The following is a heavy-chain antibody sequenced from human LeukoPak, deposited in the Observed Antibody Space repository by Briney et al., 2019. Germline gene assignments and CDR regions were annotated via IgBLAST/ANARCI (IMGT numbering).Heavy chain of an antibody. J-gene: IGHJ4*02. CDR2: ISSSSNTI. CDR1: GLTYSTYS. V-gene: IGHV3-48*01. D-gene: IGHD2-2*01. Sequence: GGSLRLSCAASGLTYSTYSINWVRQAPGKGLEWVSYISSSSNTIYYADSVKGRFTISKDNAKNSLYLQMNSLRAEDTAVYYCATSRCCTSTSCYRIFDHWGQGTLVTVSS. CDR3: ATSRCCTSTSCYRIFDH.